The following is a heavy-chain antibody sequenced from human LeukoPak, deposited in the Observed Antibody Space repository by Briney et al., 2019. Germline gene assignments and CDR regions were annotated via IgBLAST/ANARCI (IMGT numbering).Heavy chain of an antibody. CDR2: INPSGGST. V-gene: IGHV1-46*01. Sequence: RWASVKVSCKASGYTFTNYDINWVRQAPGQGLEWMGIINPSGGSTSYAQKFQGRVTMTRDTSTSTVYMELSSLRSEDTAVYYCARAEWEPQHGYVYWGQGTLVTVSS. D-gene: IGHD1-26*01. J-gene: IGHJ4*02. CDR1: GYTFTNYD. CDR3: ARAEWEPQHGYVY.